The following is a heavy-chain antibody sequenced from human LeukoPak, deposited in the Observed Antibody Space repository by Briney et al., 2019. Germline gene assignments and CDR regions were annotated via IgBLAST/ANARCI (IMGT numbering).Heavy chain of an antibody. CDR1: GFTFSDYY. CDR2: ISSSGTTI. Sequence: GGSLRLSCAASGFTFSDYYMSWIRQAPGRGLEWVSYISSSGTTIYYADSVKGRFTISRDNAKNSLYLQMNSLRAGDTAVYYCARLSSGWYNWFDPWGQGTLVTVSS. CDR3: ARLSSGWYNWFDP. D-gene: IGHD6-19*01. J-gene: IGHJ5*02. V-gene: IGHV3-11*04.